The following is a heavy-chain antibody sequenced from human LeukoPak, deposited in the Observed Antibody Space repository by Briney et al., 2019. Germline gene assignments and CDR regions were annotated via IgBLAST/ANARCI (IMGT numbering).Heavy chain of an antibody. J-gene: IGHJ6*02. Sequence: ASVKVSCKASGYTFTSYAMHWVRQAPGQRLEWMGWINAGNGNTKYSQKFQGRVTITRDTSASTAYMELSSLRSEDTAVYYCARVIGYDSSGYYLGYYYYGMDVWGQGTTVTVSS. V-gene: IGHV1-3*01. D-gene: IGHD3-22*01. CDR2: INAGNGNT. CDR3: ARVIGYDSSGYYLGYYYYGMDV. CDR1: GYTFTSYA.